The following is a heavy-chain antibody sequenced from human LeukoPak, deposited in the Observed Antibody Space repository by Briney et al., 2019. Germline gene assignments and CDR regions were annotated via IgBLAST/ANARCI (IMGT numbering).Heavy chain of an antibody. Sequence: GGSLRLSCTASGFTFCDYAMTGVREAPGKGRECGGFIRSRDYGGQTAYAASVKGRFTISRHDAKSIAYLQMSSLKPEDTAVYCCARVATTFHDWGQGTLVTVPS. CDR2: IRSRDYGGQT. J-gene: IGHJ4*02. CDR3: ARVATTFHD. CDR1: GFTFCDYA. V-gene: IGHV3-49*04. D-gene: IGHD1-1*01.